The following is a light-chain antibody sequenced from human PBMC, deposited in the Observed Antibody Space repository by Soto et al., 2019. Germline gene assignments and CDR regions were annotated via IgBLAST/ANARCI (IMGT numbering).Light chain of an antibody. Sequence: QSVLTQPPSVSAAPGQKVTISCSGSSSNIGNNYVSWYQQLPGTAPKLLIYDNNKRPSGIPDRFSGSKSGTSATLGITGLLTGDEADYYCGTWDPSLTSGVFGGGTKLTVL. CDR3: GTWDPSLTSGV. CDR1: SSNIGNNY. V-gene: IGLV1-51*01. J-gene: IGLJ3*02. CDR2: DNN.